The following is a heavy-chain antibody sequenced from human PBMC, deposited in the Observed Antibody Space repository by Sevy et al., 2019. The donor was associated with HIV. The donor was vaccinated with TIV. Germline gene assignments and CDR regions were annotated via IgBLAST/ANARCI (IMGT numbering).Heavy chain of an antibody. Sequence: GGSLRLSCAASGFTFSRYSMNWVRQAPGKGLEWVSSISSSGYYIHYADSVEGRFTMSGDNAKNSLSLQMNSLRAEDTAVYYCARDYTSSWYGGAFDIWGQGTMVTVSS. CDR2: ISSSGYYI. CDR3: ARDYTSSWYGGAFDI. D-gene: IGHD6-13*01. J-gene: IGHJ3*02. V-gene: IGHV3-21*01. CDR1: GFTFSRYS.